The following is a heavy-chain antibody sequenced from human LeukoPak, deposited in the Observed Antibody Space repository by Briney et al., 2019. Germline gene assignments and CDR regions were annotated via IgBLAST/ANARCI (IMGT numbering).Heavy chain of an antibody. CDR2: INHSGST. J-gene: IGHJ3*02. V-gene: IGHV4-34*01. CDR1: GGSFSGYY. CDR3: ARGRRYYVSSGYYLLDAFDI. Sequence: SETLSLTCAVYGGSFSGYYWSWIRQPPGKGLEWIGEINHSGSTNYNPSLKSRVTISVDTSKNQFSLKLSSVTAADTAVYYCARGRRYYVSSGYYLLDAFDIWGQGTMVTVSS. D-gene: IGHD3-22*01.